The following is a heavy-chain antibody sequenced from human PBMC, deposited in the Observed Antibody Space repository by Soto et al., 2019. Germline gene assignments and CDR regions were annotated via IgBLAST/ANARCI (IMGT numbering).Heavy chain of an antibody. D-gene: IGHD3-9*01. CDR3: GRTMHYDTSTGSRSGLDV. Sequence: GGSLRLSCAASDFTFSSYDMHWVRQVPGKGLEWVSSITSDGDTYYPASVKGRFTISRENAKSSLYLQMNSLRAEDTAVFHFGRTMHYDTSTGSRSGLDVWGQGTTVTVSS. CDR1: DFTFSSYD. CDR2: ITSDGDT. V-gene: IGHV3-13*01. J-gene: IGHJ6*02.